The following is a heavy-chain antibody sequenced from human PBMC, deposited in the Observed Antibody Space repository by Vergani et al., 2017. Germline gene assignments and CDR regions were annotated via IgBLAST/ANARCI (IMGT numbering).Heavy chain of an antibody. J-gene: IGHJ4*02. CDR2: ISPDGFST. CDR3: AREPPLTGFFDY. CDR1: GYTFTAYY. Sequence: QVQLVQSGAEVGKPGASVKISCKASGYTFTAYYIHWVRQAPEQGLEWVGVISPDGFSTFYAQKFQGRVTITRDTSTSTVDVEVTSLRSDDTAVYYCAREPPLTGFFDYWGQGTLVTVSA. V-gene: IGHV1-46*03. D-gene: IGHD3-9*01.